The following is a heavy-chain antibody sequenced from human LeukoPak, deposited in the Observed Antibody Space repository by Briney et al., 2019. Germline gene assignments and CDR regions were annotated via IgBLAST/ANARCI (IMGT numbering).Heavy chain of an antibody. CDR1: GFTFRSYG. CDR3: VKDDGWVQYAN. CDR2: IWYDEITK. D-gene: IGHD5-24*01. V-gene: IGHV3-30*02. Sequence: GGSLRLSCVASGFTFRSYGIHWVRQAPGKGLEWLAFIWYDEITKNYADSVKGRFTISRDNSKNTVYLQMNSLSAEDAAVYYCVKDDGWVQYANWGQGTLVTVSS. J-gene: IGHJ4*02.